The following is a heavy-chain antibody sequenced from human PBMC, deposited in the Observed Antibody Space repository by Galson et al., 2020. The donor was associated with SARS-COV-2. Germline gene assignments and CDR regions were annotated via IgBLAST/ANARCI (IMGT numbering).Heavy chain of an antibody. D-gene: IGHD6-6*01. CDR2: IYYSGST. Sequence: SETLSLTCTVSGGSISSYYWSWIRQPPGKGLEWIGYIYYSGSTNYNPSLKSRVTISVDTSKNQFSLKLSSVTAADTAVYYCARGGRSSSSADIFDYWGQGTLVTVSS. J-gene: IGHJ4*02. CDR3: ARGGRSSSSADIFDY. V-gene: IGHV4-59*01. CDR1: GGSISSYY.